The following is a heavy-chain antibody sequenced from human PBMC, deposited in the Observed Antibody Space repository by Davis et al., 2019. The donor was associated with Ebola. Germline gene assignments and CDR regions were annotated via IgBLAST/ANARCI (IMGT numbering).Heavy chain of an antibody. Sequence: SETLSLTCTVSGVSMTSYYWSWVRQPPGKGLQWIGYSHYSGSTNYNPSLKSRVTISTDTSRSQFSLTLSSVTAADTAVYYCAKSGLSFGVVKYHYVMDVWGKGTTVTVSS. V-gene: IGHV4-59*01. D-gene: IGHD3-3*01. CDR1: GVSMTSYY. CDR2: SHYSGST. J-gene: IGHJ6*04. CDR3: AKSGLSFGVVKYHYVMDV.